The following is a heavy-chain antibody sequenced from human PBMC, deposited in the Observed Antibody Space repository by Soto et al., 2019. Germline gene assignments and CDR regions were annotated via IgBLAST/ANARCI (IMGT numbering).Heavy chain of an antibody. J-gene: IGHJ2*01. V-gene: IGHV3-23*01. CDR3: ARKILGSTSRPNYWYFDL. D-gene: IGHD2-2*01. CDR1: GFTFINYA. CDR2: ISGGGDAT. Sequence: EMRLLESGGGLVQPGGSLRLSCAGSGFTFINYAMNWVRQAPGKGLEWVSSISGGGDATFFADSVRGRFTISRDNSKNTVTLQMNSLGVDDTAVYYCARKILGSTSRPNYWYFDLWGRGTLVTVSS.